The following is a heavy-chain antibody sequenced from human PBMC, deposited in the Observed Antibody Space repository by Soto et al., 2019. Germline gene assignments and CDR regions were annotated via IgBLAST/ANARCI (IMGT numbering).Heavy chain of an antibody. Sequence: PLSLTCTVPGGSLTNSTYYWGWIRQSQGKGLEWIGSVYYRGRSYSKSSVKSRVTISVDTSKNQFSLNLNSVTASDTAVYFCGCQRTTVIPQAYFAYWGPGALVTVSS. CDR3: GCQRTTVIPQAYFAY. CDR1: GGSLTNSTYY. D-gene: IGHD4-4*01. CDR2: VYYRGRS. J-gene: IGHJ4*02. V-gene: IGHV4-39*01.